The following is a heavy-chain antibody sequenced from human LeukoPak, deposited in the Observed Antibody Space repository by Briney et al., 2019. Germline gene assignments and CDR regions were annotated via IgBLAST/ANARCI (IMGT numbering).Heavy chain of an antibody. Sequence: GASLRLSCAASGFTFSSYAMSWVRQAPGKGLEWVSAISGSGDSTYYADSVKGRFTISRDNSKNTLYLQMNSLRAEDTAVYYCAKDLGYCSSTSCSYGMDVWGQGTTVTVSS. CDR2: ISGSGDST. J-gene: IGHJ6*02. CDR1: GFTFSSYA. CDR3: AKDLGYCSSTSCSYGMDV. D-gene: IGHD2-2*03. V-gene: IGHV3-23*01.